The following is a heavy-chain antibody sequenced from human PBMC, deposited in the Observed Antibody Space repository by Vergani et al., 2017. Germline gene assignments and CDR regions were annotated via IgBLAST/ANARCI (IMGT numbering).Heavy chain of an antibody. D-gene: IGHD5-18*01. CDR1: GGSISSGGYS. CDR3: ARQSAMIISQGHFDY. J-gene: IGHJ4*02. V-gene: IGHV4-30-2*01. Sequence: QLQLQESGSGLVKPSQTLSLTCAVSGGSISSGGYSWSWIRQPPGKGLEWIGYIYHSGSTSYNPSLKSRVTISVDRSKNQFSLKLSSVTAADTAVYYCARQSAMIISQGHFDYWGQGVLVTVSS. CDR2: IYHSGST.